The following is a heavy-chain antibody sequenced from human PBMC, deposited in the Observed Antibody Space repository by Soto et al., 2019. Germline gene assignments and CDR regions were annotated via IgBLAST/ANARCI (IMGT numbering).Heavy chain of an antibody. J-gene: IGHJ2*01. D-gene: IGHD2-15*01. V-gene: IGHV3-9*01. CDR1: GFPFDDHG. CDR3: AKAMRVVVVASHWYFDL. CDR2: ISWNSGRI. Sequence: GGSLRLSCAASGFPFDDHGMHWVRQAPGKGLEWVSSISWNSGRIDYADSVKGRFTISGDNAKKSLYLEMNSLRTEDTALYYCAKAMRVVVVASHWYFDLWGRGTLVTVSS.